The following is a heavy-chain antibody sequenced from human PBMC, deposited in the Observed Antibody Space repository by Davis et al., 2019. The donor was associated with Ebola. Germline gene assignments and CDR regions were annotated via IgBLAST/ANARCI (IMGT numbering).Heavy chain of an antibody. CDR2: IDPSTGST. CDR3: ARVNTFCGGDCYSY. CDR1: GYTFTGYD. V-gene: IGHV1-2*06. D-gene: IGHD2-21*02. Sequence: AASVKASCKASGYTFTGYDIHWVRQAPGQGLEWMGRIDPSTGSTNYAQRFQGRVTMTRDTSIRTLYMELNRLKSDDTAIYYCARVNTFCGGDCYSYWGQGTQVTVSS. J-gene: IGHJ4*02.